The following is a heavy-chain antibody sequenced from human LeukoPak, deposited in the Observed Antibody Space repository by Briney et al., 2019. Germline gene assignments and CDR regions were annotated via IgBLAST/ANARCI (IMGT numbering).Heavy chain of an antibody. V-gene: IGHV4-61*02. D-gene: IGHD7-27*01. CDR3: ARDRLLWGPFDI. J-gene: IGHJ3*02. CDR2: VYTSGST. CDR1: GGSISSDSYY. Sequence: PSQTLSLTSIVSGGSISSDSYYWNWIRQPAGKGLEWIGRVYTSGSTNYNPSLKSRVSISVDTSKNQFSLRLTSVTAADTAVYYCARDRLLWGPFDIWGQGTMLTVSS.